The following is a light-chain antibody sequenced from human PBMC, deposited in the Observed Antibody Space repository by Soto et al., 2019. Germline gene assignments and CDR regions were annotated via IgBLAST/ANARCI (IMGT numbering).Light chain of an antibody. CDR3: QQYNTYWT. J-gene: IGKJ1*01. CDR1: QSIRSW. CDR2: DAS. Sequence: DIQMTQCPSTLSASVGDRVTITCRASQSIRSWLAWYQQKPGKAPKLLIFDASTLEGGVPSRFSGSGSGTEFTLTINSLQPDDSATYYCQQYNTYWTFGQGTKVDIK. V-gene: IGKV1-5*01.